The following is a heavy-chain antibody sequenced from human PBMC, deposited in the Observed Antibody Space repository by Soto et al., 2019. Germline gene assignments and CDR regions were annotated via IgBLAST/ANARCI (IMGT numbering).Heavy chain of an antibody. J-gene: IGHJ1*01. Sequence: QVQLVQSGAEVKKAGSSVKVSCKASGGTFSSYAISWVRQAPGQGLEWMGGTIPIFGTANYAQKFQGRVTITADESTSTADMELSSLRSEDTAVYYCARPDAFTVTIGRFQHWGQGTLVTVSS. CDR3: ARPDAFTVTIGRFQH. D-gene: IGHD4-17*01. CDR1: GGTFSSYA. V-gene: IGHV1-69*01. CDR2: TIPIFGTA.